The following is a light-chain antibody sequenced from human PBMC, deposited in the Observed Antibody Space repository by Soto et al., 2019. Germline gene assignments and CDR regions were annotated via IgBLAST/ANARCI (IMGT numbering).Light chain of an antibody. V-gene: IGLV1-44*01. Sequence: QSVLTQPPSASGTPGQRVTISCSGSSSNIGSNSGNRYQQLPGTAPRLLIYSSNLRPSGVPDRFSGSKSGTSASLAISGLQSEDEADYYCAAWDDTLNGDVFGTATKLTVL. J-gene: IGLJ1*01. CDR2: SSN. CDR1: SSNIGSNS. CDR3: AAWDDTLNGDV.